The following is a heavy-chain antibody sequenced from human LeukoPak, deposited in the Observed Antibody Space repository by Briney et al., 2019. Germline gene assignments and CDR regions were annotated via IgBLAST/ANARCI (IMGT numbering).Heavy chain of an antibody. D-gene: IGHD6-19*01. CDR1: GFPFDTYP. V-gene: IGHV3-21*01. Sequence: PGGSLRLSCAASGFPFDTYPMNWVRQAPGKGLEWVASISSSNSFKNYADSVKGRFTISRDNAQNSLYLQMSSLRAEGTGLYYCATMGEQWLLKDIWGQGTMVIVSS. CDR3: ATMGEQWLLKDI. J-gene: IGHJ3*02. CDR2: ISSSNSFK.